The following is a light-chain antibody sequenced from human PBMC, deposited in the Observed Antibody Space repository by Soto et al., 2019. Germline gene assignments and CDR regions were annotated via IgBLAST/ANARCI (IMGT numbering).Light chain of an antibody. CDR1: QSISSW. CDR2: DAS. J-gene: IGKJ5*01. V-gene: IGKV1-5*01. CDR3: QQYQTYAT. Sequence: DIQMTPSPSTLSASVGDRVAITCRASQSISSWLAWYQQKPGKAPKALIYDASRLGSGVPSRFSGSGSGTEFTLTISSLQPDDFATYYCQQYQTYATFGQGTRLEIK.